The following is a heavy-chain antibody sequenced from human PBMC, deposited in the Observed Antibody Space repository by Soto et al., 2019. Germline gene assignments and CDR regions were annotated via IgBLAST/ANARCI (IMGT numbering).Heavy chain of an antibody. CDR2: IRKKTNSYTT. J-gene: IGHJ4*02. CDR3: AKISTKSYFDS. V-gene: IGHV3-72*01. Sequence: PGGSLRLSCAASGFTFSDHYMDWVRQAPGKGLEWVGRIRKKTNSYTTEYAASVEGRFTISRDDSRNSLYLQMNSLKTEDTAVYFCAKISTKSYFDSWGQGTLVTVSS. D-gene: IGHD2-8*01. CDR1: GFTFSDHY.